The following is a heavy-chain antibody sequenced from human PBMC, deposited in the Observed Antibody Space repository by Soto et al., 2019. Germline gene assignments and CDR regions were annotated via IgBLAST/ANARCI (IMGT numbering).Heavy chain of an antibody. CDR1: GGSISSGGYY. J-gene: IGHJ6*02. V-gene: IGHV4-61*08. Sequence: SETLSLTCTVSGGSISSGGYYWSWIRQPPGKGLEWIGYMYKTGSTVYNPSFKSRVTISVDTSKNQFSLKLNSVTAADTAVYYCARSILYPNYYYGMDVWGQGTTVTVSS. CDR2: MYKTGST. D-gene: IGHD2-8*01. CDR3: ARSILYPNYYYGMDV.